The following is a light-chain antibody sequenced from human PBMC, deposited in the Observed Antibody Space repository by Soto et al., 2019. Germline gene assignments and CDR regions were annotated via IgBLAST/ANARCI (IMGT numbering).Light chain of an antibody. J-gene: IGLJ2*01. Sequence: QSALTQPASVSGSPGQSITISCTGTSSDIGGYKYVSWYQQHPGKAPKLMIYEVSKRPSGVPDRFSGSKSGNTASLTVSGLQAEDEADYYCSSYAGSNNFVVFGGGTKLAVL. CDR3: SSYAGSNNFVV. CDR2: EVS. CDR1: SSDIGGYKY. V-gene: IGLV2-8*01.